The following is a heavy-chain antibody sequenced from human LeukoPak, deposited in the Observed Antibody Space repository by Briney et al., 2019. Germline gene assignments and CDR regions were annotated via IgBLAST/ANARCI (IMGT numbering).Heavy chain of an antibody. Sequence: ASVKVSCKASGYTFTGYYMHWVRQAPGQGLEWMGLINPTSGSTGYAQNFQGRVTMTRDMSTSTDYMELSSLRSEDTAIYYCARDNSVGDNAWWFDPWGQGTLVTVSS. J-gene: IGHJ5*02. V-gene: IGHV1-46*01. D-gene: IGHD1-26*01. CDR1: GYTFTGYY. CDR2: INPTSGST. CDR3: ARDNSVGDNAWWFDP.